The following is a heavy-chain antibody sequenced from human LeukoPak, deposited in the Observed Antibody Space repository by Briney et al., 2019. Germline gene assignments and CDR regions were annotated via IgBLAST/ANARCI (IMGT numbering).Heavy chain of an antibody. Sequence: SETLSLTCTVSGGSINNYYWSWIRQPPGKGLERIAYIYETGHTGYNPSLKTRVTISLDTSKNQFSLKLNSVTAADTAVYYCARHFLRGGFDSWGQGTLVAVSS. D-gene: IGHD5-12*01. V-gene: IGHV4-59*08. CDR3: ARHFLRGGFDS. CDR1: GGSINNYY. CDR2: IYETGHT. J-gene: IGHJ4*02.